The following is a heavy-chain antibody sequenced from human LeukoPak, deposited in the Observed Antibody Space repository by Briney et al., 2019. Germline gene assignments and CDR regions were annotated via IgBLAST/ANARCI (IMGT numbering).Heavy chain of an antibody. CDR2: IKDDGSQK. D-gene: IGHD2-2*01. CDR1: GFTFSSYW. Sequence: GGSLRLSCAASGFTFSSYWMAGVREAPGKELEWGANIKDDGSQKYYVDSVKGRFTISRDNAENTLYLQMNSLRAEDTAVYYCARYKLYHGAFDIWGQGTMVTVSS. J-gene: IGHJ3*02. V-gene: IGHV3-7*01. CDR3: ARYKLYHGAFDI.